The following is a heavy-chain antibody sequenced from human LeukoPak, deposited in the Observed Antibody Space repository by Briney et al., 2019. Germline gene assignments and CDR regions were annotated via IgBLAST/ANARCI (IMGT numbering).Heavy chain of an antibody. V-gene: IGHV3-23*01. D-gene: IGHD3-9*01. CDR3: AKAGDILYYYYYMDV. CDR2: ISGSGGST. Sequence: GGSLRLSCAASGFTFSSYAMSWVRQAPGKGLEWVSAISGSGGSTYYADSVKGRFTISRDNSKNTLYLQMNSLRAEDTAVYYCAKAGDILYYYYYMDVWGKGTTVTISS. J-gene: IGHJ6*03. CDR1: GFTFSSYA.